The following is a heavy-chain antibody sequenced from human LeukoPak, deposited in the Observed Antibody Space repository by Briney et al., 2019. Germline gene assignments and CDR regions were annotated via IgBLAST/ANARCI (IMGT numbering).Heavy chain of an antibody. V-gene: IGHV3-23*01. D-gene: IGHD2-2*01. J-gene: IGHJ1*01. Sequence: GGSLRLSCAASGFTFSDYALGWVRQAPGRGLEWVATLSGSGAGTYYSDSVQGRFTISRDNSKRTLFLQMNSLRTEDTAVYYCAKDWGQVPASISGHWGQGTLVTVSS. CDR3: AKDWGQVPASISGH. CDR2: LSGSGAGT. CDR1: GFTFSDYA.